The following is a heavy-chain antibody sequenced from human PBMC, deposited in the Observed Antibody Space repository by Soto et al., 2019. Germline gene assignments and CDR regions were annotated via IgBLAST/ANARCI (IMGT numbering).Heavy chain of an antibody. V-gene: IGHV3-7*01. J-gene: IGHJ4*02. CDR3: VRENLGICGSSKCLYN. CDR1: GFTFGNHW. Sequence: GGSLRLSCKASGFTFGNHWMTWVRQAPGKGLEWVGSVRPDGSQIFYVDSVKGRFSISRDNAENALYLQMFSLRDEDAAVYYCVRENLGICGSSKCLYNWGQGTLVTVSS. CDR2: VRPDGSQI. D-gene: IGHD3-10*01.